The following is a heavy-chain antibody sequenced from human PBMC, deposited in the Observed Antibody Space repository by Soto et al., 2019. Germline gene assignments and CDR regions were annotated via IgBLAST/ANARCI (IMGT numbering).Heavy chain of an antibody. V-gene: IGHV3-11*06. CDR2: ISSSSSYT. Sequence: LRLSCAASGFTFSDYYMSWIRQAPGKGLEWVSYISSSSSYTNYADSVKGRFTISRDNAKNSLYLQMNSLRAEDTAVYYCARRRRNYYYGMDVWGQGTTVTVSS. J-gene: IGHJ6*02. CDR1: GFTFSDYY. CDR3: ARRRRNYYYGMDV.